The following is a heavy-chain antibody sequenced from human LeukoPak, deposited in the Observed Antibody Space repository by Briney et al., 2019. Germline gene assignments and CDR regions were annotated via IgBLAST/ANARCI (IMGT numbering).Heavy chain of an antibody. D-gene: IGHD1-26*01. CDR2: ISSSGSTI. Sequence: GGSLRLSCAASRFTFSSYEMNWVRQAPGKGLEWVSYISSSGSTIYYADSVKGRFTISRDNAKNSLYLQMNSLRAEDTAVYYCARGFTSGSSNLDYWGQGTLVTVSS. J-gene: IGHJ4*02. CDR1: RFTFSSYE. CDR3: ARGFTSGSSNLDY. V-gene: IGHV3-48*03.